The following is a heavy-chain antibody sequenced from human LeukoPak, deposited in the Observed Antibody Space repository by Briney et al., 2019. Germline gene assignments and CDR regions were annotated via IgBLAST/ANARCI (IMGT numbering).Heavy chain of an antibody. D-gene: IGHD3-22*01. J-gene: IGHJ4*02. V-gene: IGHV3-9*01. CDR1: GFTFDDYA. CDR2: ISWNRSSI. CDR3: AKDIRLYYETGGYFDY. Sequence: PGGSLRLSCAASGFTFDDYATHWVRQAPGKGLERVSGISWNRSSIGYADSVKGRFTISRDNAKHSLYLQMNSLRAEDTALYYCAKDIRLYYETGGYFDYWGQGTLVTVSS.